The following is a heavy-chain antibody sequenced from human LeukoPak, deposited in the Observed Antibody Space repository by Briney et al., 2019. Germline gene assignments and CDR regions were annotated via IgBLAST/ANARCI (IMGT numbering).Heavy chain of an antibody. CDR3: ARVRQSGSPLDV. V-gene: IGHV3-11*05. CDR2: SSKSGGDT. Sequence: GGSLRLSCAASGFTFSVYYMIWTSQAPGEGLEWVSYSSKSGGDTKYADSVKGRFTITRDNAKNSMYLQMDSLRADDTAIYYCARVRQSGSPLDVWGQGTLVTVSS. D-gene: IGHD1-26*01. J-gene: IGHJ4*02. CDR1: GFTFSVYY.